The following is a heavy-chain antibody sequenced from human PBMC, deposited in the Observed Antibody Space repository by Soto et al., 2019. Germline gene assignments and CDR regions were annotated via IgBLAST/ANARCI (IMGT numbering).Heavy chain of an antibody. CDR2: INPDGSST. J-gene: IGHJ6*02. Sequence: EVQLAEAGGGLVQPGGSLRLSCAASGFTFSPYWMHWVRQAPGKGLVWVSRINPDGSSTNYADSVKGRFTISRDNAKNTLYLQMNSLRAEETAVYYCGRGGSNSPNGMDVWGQGTTVTVSS. CDR1: GFTFSPYW. V-gene: IGHV3-74*01. D-gene: IGHD4-4*01. CDR3: GRGGSNSPNGMDV.